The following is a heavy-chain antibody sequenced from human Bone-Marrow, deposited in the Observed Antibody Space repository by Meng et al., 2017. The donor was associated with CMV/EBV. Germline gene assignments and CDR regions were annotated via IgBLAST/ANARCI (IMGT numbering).Heavy chain of an antibody. CDR1: GYNFTNYG. D-gene: IGHD6-19*01. V-gene: IGHV1-18*01. J-gene: IGHJ4*02. Sequence: SVSGSCKSSGYNFTNYGISWVRQAPGQGLGWMGWISAYNGNTNYAQKLQGRVTMTTDTSTSIAYMELRSLRSDDTAVDYCAREPSGIAVGGPDYRGQGTLVTVSS. CDR2: ISAYNGNT. CDR3: AREPSGIAVGGPDY.